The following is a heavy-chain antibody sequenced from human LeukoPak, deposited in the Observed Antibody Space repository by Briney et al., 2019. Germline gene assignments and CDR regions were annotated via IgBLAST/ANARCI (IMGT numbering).Heavy chain of an antibody. J-gene: IGHJ5*02. V-gene: IGHV1-58*02. Sequence: ASVKVSCKASGFTFTSSAMQWVRQARGQRLEWIGWIVVGSGNTNYAQKFQERVTITRDMSTSTVYMELSSLRSDDTAVYYCARGGYYDSSGSFDPWGQGTLVTVSS. CDR1: GFTFTSSA. D-gene: IGHD3-22*01. CDR2: IVVGSGNT. CDR3: ARGGYYDSSGSFDP.